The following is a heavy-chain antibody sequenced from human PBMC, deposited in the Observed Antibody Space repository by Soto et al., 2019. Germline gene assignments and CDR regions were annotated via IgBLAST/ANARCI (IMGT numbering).Heavy chain of an antibody. V-gene: IGHV4-59*08. Sequence: SEPHPLTYTVAGGSISSYYWSWIRQNKGKGLEWIGYIYYSGSTNYNPSLKSRVTMAVDTSKNQFSLKLSSVTAADTAVYYCARHCSGGSCYYAFDIWGQGTMVTVSS. CDR3: ARHCSGGSCYYAFDI. CDR1: GGSISSYY. CDR2: IYYSGST. J-gene: IGHJ3*02. D-gene: IGHD2-15*01.